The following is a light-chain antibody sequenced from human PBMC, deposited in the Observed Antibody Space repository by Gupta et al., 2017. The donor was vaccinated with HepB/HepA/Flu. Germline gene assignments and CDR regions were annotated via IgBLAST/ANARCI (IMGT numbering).Light chain of an antibody. CDR3: QQFYITPRT. V-gene: IGKV4-1*01. CDR2: WAS. CDR1: QSVLYTSNNKNH. Sequence: DIVMTQSPDSLAVSLGERATINCKSSQSVLYTSNNKNHLAWYQQKAGQPPKVLIYWASSRESGVPDRFTGSGSGTDFTLTISSLQAEDVAVYYCQQFYITPRTFGQGTKVEIK. J-gene: IGKJ1*01.